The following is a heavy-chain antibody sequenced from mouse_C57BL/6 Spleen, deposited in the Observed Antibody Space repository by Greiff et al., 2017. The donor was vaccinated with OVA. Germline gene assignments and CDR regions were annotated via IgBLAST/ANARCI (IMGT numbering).Heavy chain of an antibody. V-gene: IGHV1-69*01. J-gene: IGHJ2*01. CDR2: IDPSDSYT. Sequence: VQLQQPGAELVMPGASVKLSCKASGYTFTSYWMHWVKQRPGQGLEWIGEIDPSDSYTNYNQKFKVKSTLTVDKSSSTAYMQLSSLTSEDSAVYYCARRSGITTVLPFDYWGQGTTLTVSS. CDR3: ARRSGITTVLPFDY. CDR1: GYTFTSYW. D-gene: IGHD1-1*01.